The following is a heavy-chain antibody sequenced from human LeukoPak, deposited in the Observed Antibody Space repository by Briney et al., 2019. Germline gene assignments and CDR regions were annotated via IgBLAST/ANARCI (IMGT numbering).Heavy chain of an antibody. CDR1: GFTFNRFY. D-gene: IGHD4-23*01. V-gene: IGHV3-64*04. J-gene: IGHJ4*02. CDR3: AREGATVVNFDY. CDR2: ISSNGATT. Sequence: QAGGSLRLSCSASGFTFNRFYLHWVRRAPGKGLEFVSHISSNGATTYYADSVKGRFTISRDNAKNTLYLQMNSLRAEDTAVYYCAREGATVVNFDYWGQGTLVTVSS.